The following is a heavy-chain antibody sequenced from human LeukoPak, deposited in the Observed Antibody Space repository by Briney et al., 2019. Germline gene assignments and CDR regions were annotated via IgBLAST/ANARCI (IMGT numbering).Heavy chain of an antibody. Sequence: PGGSLRLSCAASGFTFSNYALSWVRQAPGKGPEWVSGISGSGGSTYYTDSVKGRFTISRDNSKNTLYLQMNSLRAEDTAVYYCAKDRIAVAPRYFDYWGQGTLVTVSS. J-gene: IGHJ4*02. CDR3: AKDRIAVAPRYFDY. CDR2: ISGSGGST. V-gene: IGHV3-23*01. CDR1: GFTFSNYA. D-gene: IGHD6-19*01.